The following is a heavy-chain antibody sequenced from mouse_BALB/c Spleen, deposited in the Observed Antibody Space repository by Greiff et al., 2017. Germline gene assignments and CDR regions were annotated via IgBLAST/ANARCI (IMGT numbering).Heavy chain of an antibody. V-gene: IGHV1S56*01. CDR2: IYPGNVNT. CDR1: GYTFTSYD. Sequence: VQLQQSGPELVKPGASVRISCKASGYTFTSYDIHWVKQRPGQGLEWIGWIYPGNVNTKYNEKFKGKATLTADKSSSTAYMQLSSLTSEDSAVYFCASSGDYFDYWGQGTTLTVSS. D-gene: IGHD3-1*01. J-gene: IGHJ2*01. CDR3: ASSGDYFDY.